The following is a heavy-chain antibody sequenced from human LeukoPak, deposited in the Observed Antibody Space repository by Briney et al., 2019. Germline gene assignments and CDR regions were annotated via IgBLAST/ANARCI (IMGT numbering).Heavy chain of an antibody. V-gene: IGHV1-2*02. D-gene: IGHD5-24*01. CDR2: INPNSGGT. CDR1: GYTLTGYY. CDR3: ARDFVEMDQPQAFDI. J-gene: IGHJ3*02. Sequence: GASVKVSCKASGYTLTGYYMHWVRQAPGQGLEWMGWINPNSGGTNYAQKFQGRVTMTRDTSISTAYMELSRLRSDDTAVYYCARDFVEMDQPQAFDIWGQGTMVTVSS.